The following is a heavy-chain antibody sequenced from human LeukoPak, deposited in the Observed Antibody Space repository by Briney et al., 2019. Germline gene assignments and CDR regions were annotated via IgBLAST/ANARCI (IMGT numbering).Heavy chain of an antibody. CDR2: ISRSGSTI. Sequence: PGGSLRLSCAESGFTFSSYEMNWVRQTQGGGLEWVSYISRSGSTIYYADSVKGRFTISRDNAKNSLYLQMNSLRAEDTAVYYCARYPIFNGGNYYFDYWGQGTLATVSS. CDR3: ARYPIFNGGNYYFDY. J-gene: IGHJ4*02. D-gene: IGHD2-21*01. V-gene: IGHV3-48*03. CDR1: GFTFSSYE.